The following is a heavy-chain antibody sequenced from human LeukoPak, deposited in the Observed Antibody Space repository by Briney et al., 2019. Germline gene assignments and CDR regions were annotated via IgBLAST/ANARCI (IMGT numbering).Heavy chain of an antibody. D-gene: IGHD3-10*01. V-gene: IGHV1-69*04. J-gene: IGHJ4*02. CDR1: GGSFSSYA. CDR2: IIPILGMA. Sequence: ASVKVSCKASGGSFSSYAMSWVRQAPGQGLEWMGRIIPILGMANYAQRFQGRVTITPDKSTSSAYMELNSLRSEETAAYYCARERLGELLRGPHYLDCWGQGTLVTVSS. CDR3: ARERLGELLRGPHYLDC.